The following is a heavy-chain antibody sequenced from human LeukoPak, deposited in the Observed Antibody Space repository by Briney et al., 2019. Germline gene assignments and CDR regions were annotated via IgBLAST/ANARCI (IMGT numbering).Heavy chain of an antibody. CDR2: INHSGST. CDR1: GGSFSGYY. V-gene: IGHV4-34*01. CDR3: ATQDYSSYAFDM. J-gene: IGHJ3*02. D-gene: IGHD2-15*01. Sequence: SETLSLTCAVYGGSFSGYYWSWIRQPPGKGLEWIGEINHSGSTNYNPSLKSRVTISVDTSKNQFSLKLSSVTAADTAVYYCATQDYSSYAFDMWGQGTMVTVSS.